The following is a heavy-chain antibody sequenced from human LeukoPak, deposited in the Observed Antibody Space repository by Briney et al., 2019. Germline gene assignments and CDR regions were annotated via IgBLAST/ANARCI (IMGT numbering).Heavy chain of an antibody. CDR3: ARTYYDILTGYYSY. D-gene: IGHD3-9*01. V-gene: IGHV1-2*02. CDR2: INPNSGGT. Sequence: ASVKVSCKASGYTFTGYYMHWVRQAPGQGLGWMGWINPNSGGTNYAQKFQGRVTMTRDTSISTAYMELSRLRSDDTAVYYCARTYYDILTGYYSYWGQGTLVTVSS. CDR1: GYTFTGYY. J-gene: IGHJ4*02.